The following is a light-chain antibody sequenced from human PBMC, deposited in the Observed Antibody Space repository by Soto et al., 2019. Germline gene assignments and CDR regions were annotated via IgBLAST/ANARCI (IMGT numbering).Light chain of an antibody. CDR2: GTS. Sequence: EIVMTQSPATLSVSPGERATLSCRASQSVSSNLAWYQQKPGQAPRLLLYGTSTRATGIPARFSGSGSGTEFTLTISSLHSEDFAVYYCQHYNNWPRTFGQGTKVEIK. V-gene: IGKV3-15*01. CDR1: QSVSSN. J-gene: IGKJ1*01. CDR3: QHYNNWPRT.